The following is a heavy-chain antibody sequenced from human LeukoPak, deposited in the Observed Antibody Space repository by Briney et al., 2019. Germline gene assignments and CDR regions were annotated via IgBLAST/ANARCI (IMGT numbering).Heavy chain of an antibody. J-gene: IGHJ6*03. Sequence: GASVKVSCKASGYTFTSYDINWVRQATGQGLEWMGWMNPNSGNTGYAQKFQGRVTITRNTSISTAYMELSSLRSEDTAVYYCARSNFWSGYFQYYYYYMDVWGKGTTVTVSS. D-gene: IGHD3-3*01. CDR2: MNPNSGNT. V-gene: IGHV1-8*03. CDR1: GYTFTSYD. CDR3: ARSNFWSGYFQYYYYYMDV.